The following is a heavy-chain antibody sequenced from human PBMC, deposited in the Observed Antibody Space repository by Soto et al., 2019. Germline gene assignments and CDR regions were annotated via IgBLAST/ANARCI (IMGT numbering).Heavy chain of an antibody. CDR1: GFTFSSYA. V-gene: IGHV3-23*01. CDR3: AKSRGSLEWLFGPFEY. Sequence: GGSLRLSCAASGFTFSSYAMSWVRQAPGKGLEWVSAISGSGGSTYYADSVKGRFTISRDNSKNTLYLQMNSLRAEDTAVYYCAKSRGSLEWLFGPFEYWGQGTLVTVSS. D-gene: IGHD3-3*01. CDR2: ISGSGGST. J-gene: IGHJ4*01.